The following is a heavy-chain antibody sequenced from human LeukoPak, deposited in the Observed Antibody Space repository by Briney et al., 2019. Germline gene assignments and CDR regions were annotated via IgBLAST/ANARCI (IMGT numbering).Heavy chain of an antibody. J-gene: IGHJ6*02. D-gene: IGHD3-10*01. CDR3: ARGSRITMVRGVTGGYYGMDV. V-gene: IGHV3-74*01. Sequence: PGGSLRLSCAASGFTFSSYWMHWVRQAPGKGLVWVSRINSDGSSTSYADSVKGRFTISRDNAKNTLYLQMNSLRAEDTAVYYCARGSRITMVRGVTGGYYGMDVWGQGTTVTVSS. CDR1: GFTFSSYW. CDR2: INSDGSST.